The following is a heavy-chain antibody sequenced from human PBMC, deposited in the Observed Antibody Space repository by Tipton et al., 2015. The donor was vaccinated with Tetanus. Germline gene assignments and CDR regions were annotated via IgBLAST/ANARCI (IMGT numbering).Heavy chain of an antibody. CDR3: ARDRGQQFVSDWFDP. CDR1: GGSINSPDYS. CDR2: IYQSGST. Sequence: LRLSCTVSGGSINSPDYSWGWIRQPPGKSLEWIGYIYQSGSTSYNPSLATRVTITAEKSKNQFSLNLRSVTAADTAVYYCARDRGQQFVSDWFDPWGQGTLVTVSS. D-gene: IGHD6-6*01. J-gene: IGHJ5*02. V-gene: IGHV4-30-2*01.